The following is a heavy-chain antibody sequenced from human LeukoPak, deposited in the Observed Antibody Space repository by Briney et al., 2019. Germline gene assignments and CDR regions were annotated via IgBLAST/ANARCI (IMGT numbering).Heavy chain of an antibody. CDR2: ISSSGSTI. CDR1: GFTFSSYE. CDR3: AREGSWEYNWFDP. V-gene: IGHV3-48*03. D-gene: IGHD2-15*01. J-gene: IGHJ5*02. Sequence: PGGSLRLSCAASGFTFSSYEMNWVRQAPGKGLEWVSYISSSGSTIYYADSVKGRFTISRDNAKNSLYLQMNSLRAEDTAVYYCAREGSWEYNWFDPWGQGTLVTVSS.